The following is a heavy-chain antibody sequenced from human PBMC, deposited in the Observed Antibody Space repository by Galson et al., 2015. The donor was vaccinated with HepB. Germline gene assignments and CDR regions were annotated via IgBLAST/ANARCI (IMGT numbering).Heavy chain of an antibody. D-gene: IGHD6-19*01. CDR1: GYTLTELS. J-gene: IGHJ6*02. CDR2: FDPEDGET. Sequence: SVKVSCKVSGYTLTELSMHWVRQAPGKGLEWMGGFDPEDGETIYAQKFQGRVTMTEDTSTDTAYMELSSLRSEDTAVYYCATDQGSGWYPYYYYYGMDVWGQGTTVTVSS. V-gene: IGHV1-24*01. CDR3: ATDQGSGWYPYYYYYGMDV.